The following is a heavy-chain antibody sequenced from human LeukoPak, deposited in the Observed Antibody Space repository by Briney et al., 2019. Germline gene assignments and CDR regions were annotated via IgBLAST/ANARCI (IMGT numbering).Heavy chain of an antibody. CDR3: ARGRLGRDGYNNRSPPEDY. Sequence: SETLSLTCTVSGGSISSSSYYWGWIRQPPGKGLEWIGSIYYSGSTYYNPSLKSRVTISVDTSKNQFSLKLSSVTAEDTAVYYCARGRLGRDGYNNRSPPEDYWGQGTLVTVSS. CDR1: GGSISSSSYY. J-gene: IGHJ4*02. CDR2: IYYSGST. V-gene: IGHV4-39*07. D-gene: IGHD5-24*01.